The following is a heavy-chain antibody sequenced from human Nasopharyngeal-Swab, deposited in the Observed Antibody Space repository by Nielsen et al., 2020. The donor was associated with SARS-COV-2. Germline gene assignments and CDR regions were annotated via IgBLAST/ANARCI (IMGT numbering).Heavy chain of an antibody. J-gene: IGHJ4*02. CDR2: IYFTGGV. V-gene: IGHV4-39*01. CDR1: GASITSRSYY. CDR3: ARAMTWVTTGDYLDH. Sequence: SETLSLTCKVSGASITSRSYYWVWILRPPLKGLEWFGLIYFTGGVHYNPSLKGRASISVDTSKHQFSLTVISVTAADTALFYCARAMTWVTTGDYLDHWGQGTLVTVSS. D-gene: IGHD4-17*01.